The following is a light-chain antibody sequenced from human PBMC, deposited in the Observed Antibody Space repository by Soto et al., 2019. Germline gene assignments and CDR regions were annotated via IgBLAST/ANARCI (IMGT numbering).Light chain of an antibody. CDR2: EVS. Sequence: QSALTQPASVSGSPGQSITISCTGTSSDVGSYKFVSWYQQHPGKAPNLMIYEVSKRPSGVSNHFSGSKSGNTASLTISGLQAGDEAHYYCCSYAGSDSWVFGGGTKLTVL. CDR3: CSYAGSDSWV. J-gene: IGLJ3*02. CDR1: SSDVGSYKF. V-gene: IGLV2-23*02.